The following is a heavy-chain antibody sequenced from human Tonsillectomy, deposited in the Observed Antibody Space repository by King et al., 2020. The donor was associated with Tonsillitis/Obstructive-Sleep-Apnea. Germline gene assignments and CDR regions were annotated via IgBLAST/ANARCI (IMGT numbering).Heavy chain of an antibody. V-gene: IGHV3-13*04. J-gene: IGHJ5*02. CDR2: IGTGGDT. D-gene: IGHD3-10*01. CDR3: ARAQFVAGKNWFDT. CDR1: GFAFNDYD. Sequence: VQLVESGGGLVQPGGSLRLSCAASGFAFNDYDMHWVRQAAGKGLEWVSTIGTGGDTYYPHSVKGRFTISRENAKNSLYLQMNSLRAGDTAVYYCARAQFVAGKNWFDTWGQGTPVTVSS.